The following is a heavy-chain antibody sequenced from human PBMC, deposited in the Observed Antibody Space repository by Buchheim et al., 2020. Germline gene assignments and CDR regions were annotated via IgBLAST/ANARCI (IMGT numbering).Heavy chain of an antibody. V-gene: IGHV4-4*02. CDR3: ARGITMVRGVPPCGFDY. J-gene: IGHJ4*02. D-gene: IGHD3-10*01. CDR2: IYHSGST. Sequence: QVQLQESGPGLVKPSGTLSLTCAVSGGSISSSNWWSWVRQSPGKGLEWIGAIYHSGSTNYNPSLKRRVTISVDKSKNQFSLKLSSVTAADTAVYYCARGITMVRGVPPCGFDYWGQGTL. CDR1: GGSISSSNW.